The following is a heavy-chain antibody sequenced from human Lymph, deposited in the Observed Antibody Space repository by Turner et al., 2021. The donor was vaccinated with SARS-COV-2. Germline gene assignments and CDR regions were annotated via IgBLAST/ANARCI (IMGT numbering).Heavy chain of an antibody. CDR1: GFTFSYYW. D-gene: IGHD3-16*01. Sequence: EVQLVESGGGLVQPGGSLRLSCAASGFTFSYYWMSWVRQSPGNGLDWGANIKQDGSEKYYVDSVNGRFTISRDNTKNSLFLQMNSLRAEDTAVYYCARMGCSSWYFDYWGQGTLVTVSS. V-gene: IGHV3-7*04. CDR2: IKQDGSEK. CDR3: ARMGCSSWYFDY. J-gene: IGHJ4*02.